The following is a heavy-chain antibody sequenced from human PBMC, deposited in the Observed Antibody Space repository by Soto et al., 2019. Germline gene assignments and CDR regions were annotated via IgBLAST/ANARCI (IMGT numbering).Heavy chain of an antibody. V-gene: IGHV4-39*01. CDR2: IYYSGST. CDR3: ARRSIPSPYYFDY. CDR1: GGSISSSSYY. D-gene: IGHD2-21*01. J-gene: IGHJ4*02. Sequence: QLQLQESGPGLVKPSETLSLTCTVSGGSISSSSYYWGWIRQPPGKGLEWIVSIYYSGSTYYNPSLKSRVTISVDTSNNQFSLKLSSVTAADTAVYYCARRSIPSPYYFDYWGQGTLVTVSS.